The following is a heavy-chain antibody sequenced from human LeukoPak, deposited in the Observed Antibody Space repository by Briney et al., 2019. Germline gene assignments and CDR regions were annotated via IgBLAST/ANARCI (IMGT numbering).Heavy chain of an antibody. J-gene: IGHJ6*03. V-gene: IGHV1-2*02. D-gene: IGHD3-10*01. CDR2: INPNSGGT. Sequence: AASVKVSCKASGYTFTGYYMHWVRQAPGQGLEWMGWINPNSGGTNYAQKFQGRVTMTRDTSISTAYMELSRLRSDDTAVYYCARARGASYYYYMDVWGKGTTVTISS. CDR1: GYTFTGYY. CDR3: ARARGASYYYYMDV.